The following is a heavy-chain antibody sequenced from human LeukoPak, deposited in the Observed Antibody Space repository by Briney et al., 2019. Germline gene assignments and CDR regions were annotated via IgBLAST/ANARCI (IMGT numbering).Heavy chain of an antibody. D-gene: IGHD4-11*01. J-gene: IGHJ6*02. CDR1: GGSLSSGDYY. V-gene: IGHV4-30-4*01. CDR2: IYYSGST. CDR3: ARGSYSNYKNYYYGMDV. Sequence: SETLSLTCTVSGGSLSSGDYYWSWIRQPPGKGLEWIGYIYYSGSTYYNPSLKSRVTISVDTSKNQFSLKLSSVTAADTAVYYCARGSYSNYKNYYYGMDVWGQGTTVTVSS.